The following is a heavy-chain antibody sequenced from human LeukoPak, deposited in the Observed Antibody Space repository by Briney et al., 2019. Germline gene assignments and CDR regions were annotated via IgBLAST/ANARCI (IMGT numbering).Heavy chain of an antibody. J-gene: IGHJ4*02. Sequence: GGSLRLSCAASGFTFSSYSMNWVRQAPGKGLEWVSSISSSSSYIYYADSVKGRFTISRDNAKNSLYLQMNSLRAEDTAVYYCAKDLARYFDWLLWTPDYWGQGTLVTVSS. D-gene: IGHD3-9*01. CDR2: ISSSSSYI. CDR3: AKDLARYFDWLLWTPDY. V-gene: IGHV3-21*04. CDR1: GFTFSSYS.